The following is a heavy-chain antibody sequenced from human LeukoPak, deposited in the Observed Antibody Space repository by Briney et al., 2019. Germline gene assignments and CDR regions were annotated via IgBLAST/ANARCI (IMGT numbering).Heavy chain of an antibody. Sequence: SGGSLRLSCAASGFTFSSYTMHWVRQAPGKGLEWVATISYDGSNKYYADSVKGRFTISRDNSKNTPYLQMNSLRAEDTAVYYCARDSGNIYYYMDVWGKGTTVTVSS. CDR2: ISYDGSNK. CDR3: ARDSGNIYYYMDV. V-gene: IGHV3-30*01. D-gene: IGHD2/OR15-2a*01. J-gene: IGHJ6*03. CDR1: GFTFSSYT.